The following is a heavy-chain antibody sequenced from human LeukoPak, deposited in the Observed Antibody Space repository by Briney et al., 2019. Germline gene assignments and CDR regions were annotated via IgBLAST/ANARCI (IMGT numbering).Heavy chain of an antibody. D-gene: IGHD4-17*01. V-gene: IGHV3-33*01. J-gene: IGHJ5*02. CDR1: GFTFSSYG. CDR2: IWYDGSNK. CDR3: VRENEGDYGGSWFDP. Sequence: GGSLRLSCAASGFTFSSYGMHWVRQAPGKGLEWVAVIWYDGSNKYYADSVKGRFTISRDNSKNTLYLQMNSLRAEDTAVYYCVRENEGDYGGSWFDPWGQGTLVTVSS.